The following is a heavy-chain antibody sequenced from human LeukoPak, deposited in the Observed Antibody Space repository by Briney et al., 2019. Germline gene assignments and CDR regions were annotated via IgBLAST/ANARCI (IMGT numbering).Heavy chain of an antibody. V-gene: IGHV3-21*01. CDR2: ICSSSSYI. J-gene: IGHJ6*02. CDR3: ARAGARDYVLEGMDV. Sequence: GGSLTLSCAASGFTFSSYSINWVRQAPGKGLEWGGSICSSSSYIYYADSVKGRFTISRDNAKHSLYLQMNSLRAEDTAVYYCARAGARDYVLEGMDVWGQGTTVTVSS. D-gene: IGHD2-21*01. CDR1: GFTFSSYS.